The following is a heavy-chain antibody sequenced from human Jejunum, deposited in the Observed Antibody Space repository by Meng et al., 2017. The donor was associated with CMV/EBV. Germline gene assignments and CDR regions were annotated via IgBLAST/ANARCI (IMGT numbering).Heavy chain of an antibody. J-gene: IGHJ4*02. D-gene: IGHD2-2*01. CDR1: YTFSDHY. CDR2: MNSNTGDP. CDR3: VREGQVVPATLPFDY. Sequence: YTFSDHYIHWVRQAPEQGLEWLGWMNSNTGDPHYADKFRGRVTMTRDTATSTAYMDLSRLTSDDTAVYYCVREGQVVPATLPFDYWGQGTLVTVSS. V-gene: IGHV1-2*02.